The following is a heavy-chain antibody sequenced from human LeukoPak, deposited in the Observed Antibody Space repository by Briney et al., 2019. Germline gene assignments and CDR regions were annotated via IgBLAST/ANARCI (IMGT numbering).Heavy chain of an antibody. J-gene: IGHJ6*03. Sequence: ASVKVSCKASGYTFTGYYMHWVRQAPGQGLEWMGWINPNSGGTNYAQKFQGRVTMTRDTPISTAYMELSRLRSDDTAVYYCARVLDYDFWSGYYHYYYYMDVWGKGTTVTVSS. CDR1: GYTFTGYY. D-gene: IGHD3-3*01. CDR2: INPNSGGT. V-gene: IGHV1-2*02. CDR3: ARVLDYDFWSGYYHYYYYMDV.